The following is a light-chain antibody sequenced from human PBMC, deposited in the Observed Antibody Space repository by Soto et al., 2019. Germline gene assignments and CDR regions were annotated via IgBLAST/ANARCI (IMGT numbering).Light chain of an antibody. Sequence: IVLTQSPATLSLSPGERATLSCMSSESLSSYLSWYQQKPGQAPRLLIYDASNRATGIPARFRGSGSGTDFTLTISSLEPEDFAFYYCQQRSNWPLTFGRGTKVDIK. V-gene: IGKV3-11*01. CDR3: QQRSNWPLT. CDR2: DAS. J-gene: IGKJ4*01. CDR1: ESLSSY.